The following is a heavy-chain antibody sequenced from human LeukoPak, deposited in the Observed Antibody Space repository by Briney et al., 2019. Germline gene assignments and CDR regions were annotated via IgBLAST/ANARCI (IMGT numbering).Heavy chain of an antibody. D-gene: IGHD5-24*01. V-gene: IGHV3-30*18. Sequence: GGSLRLSCAASGFTFSSYGMHWVRQAPGKGLEWVAVISYDGSNKYYADSVKGRFTISRDNSKNTLYLQMNSLRAEDTAVYYCAKDRDGGYFDYWGQGTLVTVSS. CDR3: AKDRDGGYFDY. CDR1: GFTFSSYG. CDR2: ISYDGSNK. J-gene: IGHJ4*02.